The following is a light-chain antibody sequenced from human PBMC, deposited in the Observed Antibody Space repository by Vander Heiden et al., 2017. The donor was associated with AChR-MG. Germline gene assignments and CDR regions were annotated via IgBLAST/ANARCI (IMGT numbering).Light chain of an antibody. CDR2: DTS. V-gene: IGLV7-46*01. CDR1: PEAVTSGHF. Sequence: QAVVTKEPALTVSPGWTVTATCASSPEAVTSGHFPYWFQQKPGQVPRTLIFDTSNKHYWTPARFSGSLLGGKGALTLSGAQPEDEADYYCLLFYSGIRVFGGGTKLTVL. CDR3: LLFYSGIRV. J-gene: IGLJ3*02.